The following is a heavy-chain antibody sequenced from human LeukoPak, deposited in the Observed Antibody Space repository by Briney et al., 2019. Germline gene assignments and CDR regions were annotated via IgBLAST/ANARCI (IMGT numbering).Heavy chain of an antibody. D-gene: IGHD2-21*01. CDR2: IYTSGST. J-gene: IGHJ5*02. Sequence: PSETLSLTRTVSGGSISSYYWSWIRQPAGKGLEWIGRIYTSGSTNYNPSLKSRVTMSVDTSKNQFSLTLSSVTAADTAVYYCARDLCGGDNCFDPWGQGTLVTVSS. CDR3: ARDLCGGDNCFDP. V-gene: IGHV4-4*07. CDR1: GGSISSYY.